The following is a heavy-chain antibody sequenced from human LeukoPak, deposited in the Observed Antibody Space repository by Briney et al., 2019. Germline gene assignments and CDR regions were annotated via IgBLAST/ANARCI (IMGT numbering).Heavy chain of an antibody. CDR3: AKDPDGGWELPGAFDI. CDR2: ISWNSGSI. D-gene: IGHD1-26*01. J-gene: IGHJ3*02. CDR1: GFTFDDYA. V-gene: IGHV3-9*01. Sequence: PGGSLRLSCAASGFTFDDYAMHWVRQAPGKGLEWVSGISWNSGSIGYADSVKGRFTISRDNAKNSLYLQMNSLRAEDTALYYCAKDPDGGWELPGAFDIWGQGTMVTVSS.